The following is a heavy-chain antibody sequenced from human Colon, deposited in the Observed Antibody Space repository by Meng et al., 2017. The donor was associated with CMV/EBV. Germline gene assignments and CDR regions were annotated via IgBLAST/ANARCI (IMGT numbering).Heavy chain of an antibody. J-gene: IGHJ4*02. V-gene: IGHV3-23*01. Sequence: GGSLRLSCAASGFTFSSYAMSWVRQAPGKGLEWVSDIGGTGTITHYADSVKGRFAISRDNSTNTLFLEMNSLRADDTALYFCAKNGAWFRVDSWGQGTPVTVSS. CDR1: GFTFSSYA. CDR2: IGGTGTIT. D-gene: IGHD3-10*01. CDR3: AKNGAWFRVDS.